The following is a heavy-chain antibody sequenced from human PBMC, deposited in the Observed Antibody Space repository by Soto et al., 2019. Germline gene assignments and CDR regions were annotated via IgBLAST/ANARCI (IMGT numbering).Heavy chain of an antibody. CDR2: IYNTGST. D-gene: IGHD5-18*01. V-gene: IGHV4-61*01. CDR3: ARGGGVTATFDY. Sequence: PSETLSLTCSVSGGSVSSGSYYWSWIRQPPGKGLEWIGYIYNTGSTNYNPSLKSRVTMSVDTSKNQFCLKLTSVTAADTAVYFCARGGGVTATFDYWGRGTLVTVSS. J-gene: IGHJ4*02. CDR1: GGSVSSGSYY.